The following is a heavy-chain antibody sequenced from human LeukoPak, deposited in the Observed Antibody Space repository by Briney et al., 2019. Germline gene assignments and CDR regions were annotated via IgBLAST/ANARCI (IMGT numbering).Heavy chain of an antibody. CDR1: GFTVNSNY. V-gene: IGHV3-66*01. CDR2: IYSGGSP. J-gene: IGHJ4*02. CDR3: ARSSERKYYFDY. D-gene: IGHD3-22*01. Sequence: GGSLRLSCAASGFTVNSNYMSWVRQAPGKGLEWVSVIYSGGSPYYADSLKGRFTISRDNSKNTLYLQMNSLRAEDTAVYYCARSSERKYYFDYWGQGTLVTVSS.